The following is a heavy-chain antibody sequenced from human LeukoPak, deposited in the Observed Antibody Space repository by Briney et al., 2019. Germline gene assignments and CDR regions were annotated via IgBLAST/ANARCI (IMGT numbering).Heavy chain of an antibody. CDR1: GGSISSYY. Sequence: SETLSLTCTVSGGSISSYYWSWIRQPPGKGLEWIGYIYCSGSTNYNPSLKGRVTISVDTSKNQFSLKLSSVTAADTAVYYCARTIAAAATDPGYFDYWGQGTLVTVSS. D-gene: IGHD6-13*01. V-gene: IGHV4-59*01. CDR2: IYCSGST. CDR3: ARTIAAAATDPGYFDY. J-gene: IGHJ4*02.